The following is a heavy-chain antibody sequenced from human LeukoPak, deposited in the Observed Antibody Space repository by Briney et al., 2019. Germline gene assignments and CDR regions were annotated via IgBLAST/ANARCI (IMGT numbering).Heavy chain of an antibody. Sequence: GGSLRLSCAASGFTFSSYWMHWVRQAPGKGLVWVSRINSDWSSTSYADSVKGRFTISRDNAKNTLHLQMNSLRAEDTAVYYCARDICSGGSCYYDYWGQGTLVTVSS. CDR2: INSDWSST. J-gene: IGHJ4*02. CDR3: ARDICSGGSCYYDY. V-gene: IGHV3-74*01. D-gene: IGHD2-15*01. CDR1: GFTFSSYW.